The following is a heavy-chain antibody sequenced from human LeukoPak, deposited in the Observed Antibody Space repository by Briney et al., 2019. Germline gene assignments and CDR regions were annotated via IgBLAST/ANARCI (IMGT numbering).Heavy chain of an antibody. J-gene: IGHJ4*02. Sequence: GGSLRLSCAASGFTVSSNYMSWVRQAPGKGLEWVSVIYSGGSTYYADSVKGRLTISRDNSKNTLYLQMNSLRAEDTAVYYCARYLFGSSSYYFDYWGQGTLVTVSS. V-gene: IGHV3-66*02. CDR3: ARYLFGSSSYYFDY. CDR2: IYSGGST. CDR1: GFTVSSNY. D-gene: IGHD6-6*01.